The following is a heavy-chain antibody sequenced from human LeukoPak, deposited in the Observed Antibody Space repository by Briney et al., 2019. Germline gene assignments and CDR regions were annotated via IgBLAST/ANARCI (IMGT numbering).Heavy chain of an antibody. J-gene: IGHJ4*02. CDR2: IYYSGST. CDR1: GGSFSGYY. Sequence: SETLSLTCAVYGGSFSGYYWSWIRQPPGKGLEWIGSIYYSGSTYYNPSLKSRVTISVDTSKNQFSLKLSSVTAADAAVYYCAREVRPDEVFDYWGQGTLVTVSS. D-gene: IGHD5-24*01. V-gene: IGHV4-34*01. CDR3: AREVRPDEVFDY.